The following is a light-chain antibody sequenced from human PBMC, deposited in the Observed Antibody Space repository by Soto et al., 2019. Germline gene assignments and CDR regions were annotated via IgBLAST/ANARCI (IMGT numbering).Light chain of an antibody. CDR1: SSDVGSYNL. CDR2: EVS. CDR3: CSYAGSSLV. V-gene: IGLV2-23*02. J-gene: IGLJ1*01. Sequence: ALTQPASVSGSPGQSITISCTGTSSDVGSYNLVSWYQQHPGKAPKLMIYEVSKRPSGVSNRFSGSKSGNTASLTISGLQAEDEADYYCCSYAGSSLVFGTGTKVTVL.